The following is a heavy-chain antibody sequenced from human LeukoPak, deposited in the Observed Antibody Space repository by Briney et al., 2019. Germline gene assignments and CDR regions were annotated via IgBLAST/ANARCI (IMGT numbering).Heavy chain of an antibody. Sequence: PGGSLRLSCAASGFTFTMFGMNWVRQAPGKGLEWVSYIDARSGIVYYADSVQGRFTISRDDAKDSVFLQMNSLRVDDTAVYYCARDPSGYCSGGSCYRFDPWGQGTLVTVSS. CDR1: GFTFTMFG. CDR3: ARDPSGYCSGGSCYRFDP. V-gene: IGHV3-48*01. CDR2: IDARSGIV. D-gene: IGHD2-15*01. J-gene: IGHJ5*02.